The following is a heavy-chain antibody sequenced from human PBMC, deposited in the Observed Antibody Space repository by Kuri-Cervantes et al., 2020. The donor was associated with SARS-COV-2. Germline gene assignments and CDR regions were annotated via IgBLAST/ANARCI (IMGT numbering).Heavy chain of an antibody. CDR2: IYYSGST. J-gene: IGHJ6*02. CDR3: ARLNDFWSGYPYGKDV. D-gene: IGHD3-3*01. Sequence: SETLSLTCTVSGGSISSYYWSWIRQPPGKGLEWIGYIYYSGSTNYNPSLKSRVTISVDTSKNQFSLKLSSVTAADTAVYYCARLNDFWSGYPYGKDVWGQGTTVTVSS. CDR1: GGSISSYY. V-gene: IGHV4-59*12.